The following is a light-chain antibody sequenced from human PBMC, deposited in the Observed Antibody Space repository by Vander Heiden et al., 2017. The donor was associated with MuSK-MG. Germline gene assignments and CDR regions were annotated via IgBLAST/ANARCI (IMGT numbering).Light chain of an antibody. J-gene: IGLJ2*01. V-gene: IGLV7-46*01. Sequence: QAVVTQAPSLPVSPGGTVAPTCGSSTVAVTSRHYPYWFQQEAGQAPRKLIFDTSNNPSWTPDRFSDSLLGGKAALTLAGAQPEDEADYYDVLAYTGAHGGFGEGTKLTVL. CDR2: DTS. CDR1: TVAVTSRHY. CDR3: VLAYTGAHGG.